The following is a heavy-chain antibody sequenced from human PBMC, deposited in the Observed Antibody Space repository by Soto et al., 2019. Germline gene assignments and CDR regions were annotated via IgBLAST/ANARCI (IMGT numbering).Heavy chain of an antibody. Sequence: PGESLKISCKGSGYSFTSYWIGWVRQMPGKGLEWMGIIYPGDSDTRYSPSFQGQVTISADKSISTAYLQWSSLKASDTAMYYCARRSTIFGPPAGPYYYMDVWGKGTTVTVSS. D-gene: IGHD3-3*01. J-gene: IGHJ6*03. CDR2: IYPGDSDT. CDR3: ARRSTIFGPPAGPYYYMDV. CDR1: GYSFTSYW. V-gene: IGHV5-51*01.